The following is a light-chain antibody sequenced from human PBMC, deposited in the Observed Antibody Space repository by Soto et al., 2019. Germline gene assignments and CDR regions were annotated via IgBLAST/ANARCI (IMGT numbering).Light chain of an antibody. CDR1: QRISKY. CDR2: GAS. V-gene: IGKV1-39*01. J-gene: IGKJ4*01. Sequence: DIQMTQSPSSLSASVGDRVTITCRASQRISKYLNWYQQKPGKAPKLLIYGASSLQSGVPSRFSGSGSGTEFALTISSLQREDFATYFCQQSFSIPLTFGGGTTVDI. CDR3: QQSFSIPLT.